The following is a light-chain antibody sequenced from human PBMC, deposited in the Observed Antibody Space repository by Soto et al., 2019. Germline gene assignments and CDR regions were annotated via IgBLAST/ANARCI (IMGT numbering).Light chain of an antibody. CDR3: CSYVRGDTFG. Sequence: QSALTQPRSVSGSPGQSVTISCTGTSSDVGGYNYVSWYQQHTGKAPKLIIYDVSKRPSGVPDRFSGSKSGNTASLTISGLQAEDEADYYCCSYVRGDTFGFGTGTKLTVL. CDR1: SSDVGGYNY. V-gene: IGLV2-11*01. CDR2: DVS. J-gene: IGLJ1*01.